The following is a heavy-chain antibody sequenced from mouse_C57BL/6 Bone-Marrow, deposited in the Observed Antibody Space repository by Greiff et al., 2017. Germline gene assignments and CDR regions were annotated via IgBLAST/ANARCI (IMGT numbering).Heavy chain of an antibody. V-gene: IGHV1-54*01. CDR3: ARSKNWDSGFAY. CDR1: GYAFTNYL. J-gene: IGHJ3*01. Sequence: QVQLQQSGAELVWPGTSVKVSCKASGYAFTNYLIEWVKQRPGQGLEWIGVINPGSGGTNYNEKFKGKATLTADKSSSAAYMQLSSLTSEDSAVYFCARSKNWDSGFAYWGQGTLVTVSA. CDR2: INPGSGGT. D-gene: IGHD4-1*01.